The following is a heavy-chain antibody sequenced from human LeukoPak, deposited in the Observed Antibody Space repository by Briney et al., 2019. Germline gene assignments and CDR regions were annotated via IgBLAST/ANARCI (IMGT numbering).Heavy chain of an antibody. CDR3: ARGPPEWELPWV. CDR1: GYTSTSYY. V-gene: IGHV1-46*01. CDR2: INPSGGST. D-gene: IGHD1-26*01. Sequence: PRASVKVSCKASGYTSTSYYMHRVRQAPGQGLEWMGIINPSGGSTSYAQKFQGRVTMTRDTSTSTVYMELSSLRSEDTAVYYCARGPPEWELPWVWGQGTLVTVSS. J-gene: IGHJ4*02.